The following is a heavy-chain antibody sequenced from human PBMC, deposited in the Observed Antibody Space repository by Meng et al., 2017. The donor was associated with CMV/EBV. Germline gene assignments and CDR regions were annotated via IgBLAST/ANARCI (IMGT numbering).Heavy chain of an antibody. CDR2: ISYDGSNK. V-gene: IGHV3-30-3*02. J-gene: IGHJ5*02. D-gene: IGHD6-13*01. CDR1: GFTFSSYA. Sequence: GESLKISCAASGFTFSSYAMHWVRQAPGKGLEWVAVISYDGSNKYYADSVKGRFTISRDNSKNTLYLQMNSLRGEDTAVYYCAKRRGSSWYGWFDPWGQGTPVTVSS. CDR3: AKRRGSSWYGWFDP.